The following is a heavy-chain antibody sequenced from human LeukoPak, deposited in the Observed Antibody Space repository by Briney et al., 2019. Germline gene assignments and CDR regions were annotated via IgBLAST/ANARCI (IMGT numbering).Heavy chain of an antibody. J-gene: IGHJ4*02. CDR2: ISYDGSNK. CDR3: ARHDGDYGVKVPFDY. D-gene: IGHD4-17*01. CDR1: GFTFSSYG. Sequence: PGGSLRLSCAASGFTFSSYGMHWVRQAPGKGLEWVAVISYDGSNKYYADSVKGRFTISRDNSKNTLYLQMNSLRAEDTAVYYCARHDGDYGVKVPFDYWGQGTLVTVSS. V-gene: IGHV3-30*03.